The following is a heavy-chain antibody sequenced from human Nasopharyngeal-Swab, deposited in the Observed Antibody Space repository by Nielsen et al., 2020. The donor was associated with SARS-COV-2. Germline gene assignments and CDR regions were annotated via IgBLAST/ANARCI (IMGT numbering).Heavy chain of an antibody. V-gene: IGHV1-18*01. CDR1: GYTFTSYG. J-gene: IGHJ6*02. CDR2: ISAYNGNT. Sequence: ASSKDTSNASGYTFTSYGISWVRQAPGQELEWMGWISAYNGNTNYAQKLQGRVTMTTDTSTSTAYMELRSLRSDDTAVYYCARDREYSSGWHNGMDVWGQGTTVTVSS. CDR3: ARDREYSSGWHNGMDV. D-gene: IGHD6-19*01.